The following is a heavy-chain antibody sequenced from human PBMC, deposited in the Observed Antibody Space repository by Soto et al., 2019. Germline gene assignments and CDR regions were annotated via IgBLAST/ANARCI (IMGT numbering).Heavy chain of an antibody. Sequence: QVQLVQSGAEVKKPGSSVKVSCKASGGTFSSYAISWVRQAPGQGLEWMGGIIPIFGTADYAQKFQGRVTINAAESTSTAYMELSSLTSEDTAVYYCASVETQRYYYGMDVWGQGTTVTVSS. CDR1: GGTFSSYA. D-gene: IGHD2-15*01. CDR2: IIPIFGTA. J-gene: IGHJ6*02. CDR3: ASVETQRYYYGMDV. V-gene: IGHV1-69*12.